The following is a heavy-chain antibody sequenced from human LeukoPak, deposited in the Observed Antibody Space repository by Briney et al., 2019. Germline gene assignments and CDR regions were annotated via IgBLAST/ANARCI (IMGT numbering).Heavy chain of an antibody. CDR3: AREGLYSSSSGGVFDY. Sequence: ASVKVPCKASGYTFTSYYMHWVRQAPGQGLEWMGIINPSGGSTSYAQKFQGRVTMTRDTSTSTVYMELSSLRSEDTAVYYCAREGLYSSSSGGVFDYWGQGTLVTVSS. J-gene: IGHJ4*02. CDR1: GYTFTSYY. V-gene: IGHV1-46*03. CDR2: INPSGGST. D-gene: IGHD6-6*01.